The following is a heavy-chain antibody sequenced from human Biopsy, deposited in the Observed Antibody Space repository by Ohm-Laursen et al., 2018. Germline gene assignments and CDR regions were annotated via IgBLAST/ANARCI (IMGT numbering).Heavy chain of an antibody. CDR3: AKDLSVYYYYGIDV. J-gene: IGHJ6*02. V-gene: IGHV3-30*18. CDR1: GFTFRTYG. Sequence: SLRLSCTAFGFTFRTYGMHWVRLAPGKGLEWVAVISYDQITKHYADSVRGRFTISRDNSKNTLYLQVNSLRAEDTAVYSCAKDLSVYYYYGIDVWGQGSTVTVSS. CDR2: ISYDQITK. D-gene: IGHD5/OR15-5a*01.